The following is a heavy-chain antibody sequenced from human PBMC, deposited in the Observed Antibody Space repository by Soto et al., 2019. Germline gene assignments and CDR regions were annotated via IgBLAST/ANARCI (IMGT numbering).Heavy chain of an antibody. CDR3: ARVTTSAYYYYNYGMDV. CDR1: GYTFSVYH. D-gene: IGHD2-2*01. J-gene: IGHJ6*02. CDR2: INPSGGAT. V-gene: IGHV1-46*01. Sequence: QVQLVQSGAEVKKPGASVKVSCKASGYTFSVYHMHWVRQVPGQGLEWMGIINPSGGATSYAQKFQGRVTVTRETSTNTVYMELSSLRSDDTAVYYCARVTTSAYYYYNYGMDVWGQGTTVTVSS.